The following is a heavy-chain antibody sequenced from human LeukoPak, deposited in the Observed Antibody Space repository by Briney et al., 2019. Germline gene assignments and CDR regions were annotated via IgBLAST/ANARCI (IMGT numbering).Heavy chain of an antibody. D-gene: IGHD3-10*01. CDR3: ASATRYYYGSGSPPH. Sequence: PSETLSLTCAVSGGSISSGGYSWSWIRQPPGKGLEWIVYIYHSGSTYYNPSLKSRVTISVDRSKNQFSLKLSSVTAADTAVYYCASATRYYYGSGSPPHWGQGTLVTVSS. CDR2: IYHSGST. CDR1: GGSISSGGYS. V-gene: IGHV4-30-2*01. J-gene: IGHJ4*02.